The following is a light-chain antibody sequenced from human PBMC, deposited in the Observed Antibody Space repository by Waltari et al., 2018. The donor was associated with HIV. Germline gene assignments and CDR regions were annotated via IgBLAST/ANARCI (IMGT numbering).Light chain of an antibody. CDR3: QTWGTGIWV. J-gene: IGLJ3*02. Sequence: QLVLTQSPSASASLGASVNLTCILSSGHSSFAIAWHQQQPEKGPRYLVKVNGACSHNKGEGVPSRISGSSSGAERYLTIASLQSEDEADYYCQTWGTGIWVFGGGTKLTVL. V-gene: IGLV4-69*01. CDR2: VNGACSH. CDR1: SGHSSFA.